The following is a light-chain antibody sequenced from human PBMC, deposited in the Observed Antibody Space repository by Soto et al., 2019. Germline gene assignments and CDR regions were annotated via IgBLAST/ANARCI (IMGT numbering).Light chain of an antibody. V-gene: IGLV2-23*01. CDR2: EGS. Sequence: SVLTQPRSVSGSPGQSVTISCTGTSSDVGRYNIVSWYQQHPGKAPKLMIYEGSKRPSGVSNRFSGSKSGNTASLTISGLQTEDEADYYCCSYAGTSTYVFGSGTKVTVL. CDR1: SSDVGRYNI. CDR3: CSYAGTSTYV. J-gene: IGLJ1*01.